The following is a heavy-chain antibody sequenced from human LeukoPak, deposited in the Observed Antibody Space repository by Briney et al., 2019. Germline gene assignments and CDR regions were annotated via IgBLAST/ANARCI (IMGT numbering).Heavy chain of an antibody. CDR3: ARSGYYEATFDY. D-gene: IGHD3-22*01. Sequence: SGTLSLTCAVSGDSISTNHWWSWVRQPPGKGLEWIGEVYHSGSTNYNPSLKSRVTISVDKSKNLFSLKLSSVTAADTAVYYCARSGYYEATFDYWGQGTLVTVSS. CDR2: VYHSGST. J-gene: IGHJ4*02. CDR1: GDSISTNHW. V-gene: IGHV4-4*02.